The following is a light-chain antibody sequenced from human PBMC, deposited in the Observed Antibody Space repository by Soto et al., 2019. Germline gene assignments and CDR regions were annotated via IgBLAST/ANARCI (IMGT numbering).Light chain of an antibody. V-gene: IGKV1-39*01. J-gene: IGKJ2*01. CDR1: QTPRTF. Sequence: DIQMTQSPSSLSASVGDRVTITCRASQTPRTFLNWYQQKPGKAPKLLIYATSTLQSGVPSRFSGRDSGADFTRTINNLQPEDFATYYCQQPPYTFGPGTKVEIK. CDR3: QQPPYT. CDR2: ATS.